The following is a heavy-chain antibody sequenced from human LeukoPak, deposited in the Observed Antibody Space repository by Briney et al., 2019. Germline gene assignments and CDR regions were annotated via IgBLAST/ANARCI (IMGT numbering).Heavy chain of an antibody. D-gene: IGHD3-10*01. J-gene: IGHJ4*02. Sequence: GASVKVSCKASGYTFISYAMHWVRQAPGQRLEWMGWINAGNGYTKYSQKFQGRVTITRDTSASTAYMELSSLRSEDTAGYYCATELGYYFDHWGQGTLVTVSS. V-gene: IGHV1-3*01. CDR2: INAGNGYT. CDR1: GYTFISYA. CDR3: ATELGYYFDH.